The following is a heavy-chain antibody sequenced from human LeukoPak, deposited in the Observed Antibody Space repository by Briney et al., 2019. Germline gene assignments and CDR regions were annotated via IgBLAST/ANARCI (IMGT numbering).Heavy chain of an antibody. V-gene: IGHV1-24*01. J-gene: IGHJ4*02. CDR3: ATDFLGHGSGSKIDY. D-gene: IGHD3-10*01. Sequence: GASVKVSCKVSGYTLTELSMHWVRQAPGKGLEWMGGFDPEDGETIYAQKFQGRVTMTEDTSTDTAYMELSSLRSEDTAVYYCATDFLGHGSGSKIDYWGQGTLVTVSS. CDR1: GYTLTELS. CDR2: FDPEDGET.